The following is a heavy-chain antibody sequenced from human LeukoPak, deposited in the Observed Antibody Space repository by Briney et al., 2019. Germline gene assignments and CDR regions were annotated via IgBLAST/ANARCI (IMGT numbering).Heavy chain of an antibody. D-gene: IGHD4-17*01. V-gene: IGHV4-59*08. CDR3: ARHDDYGDHSYYFDY. CDR1: GGSISSYY. CDR2: IYYSGST. J-gene: IGHJ4*02. Sequence: PSETLSLTCTVSGGSISSYYWSWLRQPPGKGLEWIGYIYYSGSTNYNPSLKSRVTISVDTSKNQFSLKLSSVTAADTAVYYCARHDDYGDHSYYFDYWGQGTLVTVSS.